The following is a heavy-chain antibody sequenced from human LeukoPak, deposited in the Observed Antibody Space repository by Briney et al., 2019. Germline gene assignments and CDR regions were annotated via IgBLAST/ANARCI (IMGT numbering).Heavy chain of an antibody. CDR1: GGSVSSYY. D-gene: IGHD2-15*01. CDR3: ATLGYCSAGSC. CDR2: IYYSGST. V-gene: IGHV4-59*08. J-gene: IGHJ3*01. Sequence: SETLSLTCTVSGGSVSSYYWSWIRQPPGKGLEWIGYIYYSGSTNYNPSLKSRVTISVDTSKNQFSLKLSSVTAADTAVYYCATLGYCSAGSCWGQGTMVTVSS.